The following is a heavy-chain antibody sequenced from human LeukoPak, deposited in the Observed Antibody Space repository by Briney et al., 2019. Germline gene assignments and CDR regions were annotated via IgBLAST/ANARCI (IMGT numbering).Heavy chain of an antibody. CDR3: ARIAYYDFWSGSHAHFDY. CDR2: ISAYNGNT. V-gene: IGHV1-18*01. D-gene: IGHD3-3*01. CDR1: GYTFTSYG. J-gene: IGHJ4*02. Sequence: GASVKVSCKASGYTFTSYGISWVRQAPGQGLEWMGWISAYNGNTNYAQKLQGRVTMTTDTSTSTAYMELRGLRSDDTAVYYCARIAYYDFWSGSHAHFDYWGQGTLVTVSS.